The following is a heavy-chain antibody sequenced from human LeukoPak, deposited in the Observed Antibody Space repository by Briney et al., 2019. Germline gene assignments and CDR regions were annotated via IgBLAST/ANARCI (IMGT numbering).Heavy chain of an antibody. J-gene: IGHJ6*03. CDR1: GFTVSSNY. CDR2: IYSGGST. CDR3: AKDQHCSSTSCARFYYYYYYMDV. V-gene: IGHV3-53*05. D-gene: IGHD2-2*01. Sequence: PGGSLRLSCAASGFTVSSNYMSWVRQAPGKGLEWVSVIYSGGSTYYADSVKGRFTISRDNSKNTLYLQMNSLRAEDTAVYYCAKDQHCSSTSCARFYYYYYYMDVWGKGTTVTVSS.